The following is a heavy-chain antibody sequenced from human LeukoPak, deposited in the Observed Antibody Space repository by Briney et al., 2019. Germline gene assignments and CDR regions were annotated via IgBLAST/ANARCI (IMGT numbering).Heavy chain of an antibody. V-gene: IGHV4-39*01. CDR2: IYYSGST. CDR1: GGSISSSSYY. J-gene: IGHJ5*02. D-gene: IGHD3-3*01. Sequence: PSETLSLTCTVSGGSISSSSYYWGWLRQPPGQGLEWIGSIYYSGSTYYNPSLKSRVTISVDTSKNQFSLKLSSVTAADTAVYYCARLYYDFWSGPAYNWFDPWGQGTLVTVSS. CDR3: ARLYYDFWSGPAYNWFDP.